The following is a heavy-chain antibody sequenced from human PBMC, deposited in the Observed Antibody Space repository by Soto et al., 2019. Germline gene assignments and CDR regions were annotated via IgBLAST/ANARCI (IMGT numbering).Heavy chain of an antibody. D-gene: IGHD1-26*01. CDR1: GDSVSSGAYY. V-gene: IGHV4-61*08. J-gene: IGHJ5*02. Sequence: PSETLSLTCSVSGDSVSSGAYYWSWIRQPPGKGLEWIGYVYYSGSTSYKPSLETGVTISVDTSKNQFSLKLTSVTPADTAIYYCARVKRSTSRLDPWGQGTLVTVSS. CDR2: VYYSGST. CDR3: ARVKRSTSRLDP.